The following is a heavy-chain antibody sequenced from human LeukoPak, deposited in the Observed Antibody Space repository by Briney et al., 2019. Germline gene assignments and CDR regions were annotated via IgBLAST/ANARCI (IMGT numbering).Heavy chain of an antibody. D-gene: IGHD3-10*01. V-gene: IGHV4-39*01. Sequence: PSETLSLTCTVSGGSISSSSYYWGWIRQPPGKGLEWIGSIYYSGSTYYNPSLKSRVTISVDTSKNQFSLKLSSVTAADTAVYYCARGSMVRGVIDYYYYSMDVWGQGTTVTVSS. CDR3: ARGSMVRGVIDYYYYSMDV. CDR1: GGSISSSSYY. CDR2: IYYSGST. J-gene: IGHJ6*02.